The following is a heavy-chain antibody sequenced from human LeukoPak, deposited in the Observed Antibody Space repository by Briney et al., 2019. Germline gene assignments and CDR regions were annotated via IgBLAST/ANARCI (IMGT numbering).Heavy chain of an antibody. CDR1: GGSISSYY. CDR3: AGQYYYDSSGPFDY. D-gene: IGHD3-22*01. V-gene: IGHV4-59*01. J-gene: IGHJ4*02. CDR2: IYYSGST. Sequence: PSETLSLTCTVSGGSISSYYWSWIRQPPGKGLEWIGYIYYSGSTNYNPSLKSRVTISVDTSKNQFSLKLSSVTAADTAVYYCAGQYYYDSSGPFDYWGQGTLVTVSS.